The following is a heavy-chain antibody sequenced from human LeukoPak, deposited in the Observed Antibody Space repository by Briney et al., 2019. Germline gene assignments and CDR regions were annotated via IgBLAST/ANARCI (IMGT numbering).Heavy chain of an antibody. CDR3: ARGGPEMRITGTTRRGWFDP. Sequence: ASVKVSCKASGGTFSSYAISWVRQAPGQGLEWMGGIIPIFGTANYAQKFQGRVTITADESTSTAYMELSSLRSEDTAVYYCARGGPEMRITGTTRRGWFDPWGQGTLVTVSS. CDR2: IIPIFGTA. V-gene: IGHV1-69*13. J-gene: IGHJ5*02. D-gene: IGHD1-7*01. CDR1: GGTFSSYA.